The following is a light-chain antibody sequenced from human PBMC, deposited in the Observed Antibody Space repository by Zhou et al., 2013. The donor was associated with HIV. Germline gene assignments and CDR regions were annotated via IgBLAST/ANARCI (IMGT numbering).Light chain of an antibody. CDR1: QSIGRW. J-gene: IGKJ4*01. CDR2: KAS. Sequence: IQMTQSPLSLPANVGDRVTITCRVSQSIGRWLAWYQLKPGKAPQLLIYKASNLQSGVPSRFSGRGSGTDFTLTISSLQPEDFATYYCQQYDSYPLTFGAGTKVEIK. V-gene: IGKV1-5*03. CDR3: QQYDSYPLT.